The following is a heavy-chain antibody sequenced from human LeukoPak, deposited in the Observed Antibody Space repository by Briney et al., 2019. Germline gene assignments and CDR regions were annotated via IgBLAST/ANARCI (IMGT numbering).Heavy chain of an antibody. V-gene: IGHV4-61*02. CDR2: IHNSGST. CDR3: ASSRRVPGVSIGYFDS. CDR1: GGSISSGSYY. D-gene: IGHD3-10*01. J-gene: IGHJ4*02. Sequence: PSETLSLTCTVSGGSISSGSYYWSWIRQPAGKGLEWIGRIHNSGSTNYNPSLKSRVTIPLDTSKNQFSLNLRSVTAADTAVYYCASSRRVPGVSIGYFDSWGQGTLVTVSS.